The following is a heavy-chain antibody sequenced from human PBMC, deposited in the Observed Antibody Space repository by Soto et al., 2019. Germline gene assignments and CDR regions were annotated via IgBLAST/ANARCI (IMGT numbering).Heavy chain of an antibody. CDR1: GFTFSSYG. CDR3: AKDSSLGVGYDIVTGYFDY. V-gene: IGHV3-30*18. J-gene: IGHJ4*02. D-gene: IGHD3-9*01. Sequence: QVQLVESGGGVVQPGRSLRLSCAASGFTFSSYGMHWVRQAPGKGLEWVAVISYDGSNKYYADSVKGRFTISRDNSKNTLYLQMNSLRAEDTAVYYCAKDSSLGVGYDIVTGYFDYWGQGTLVTVSS. CDR2: ISYDGSNK.